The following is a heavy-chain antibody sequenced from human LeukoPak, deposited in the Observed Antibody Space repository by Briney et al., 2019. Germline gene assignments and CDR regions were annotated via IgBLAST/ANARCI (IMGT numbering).Heavy chain of an antibody. V-gene: IGHV3-30*03. J-gene: IGHJ3*02. CDR1: GFXFSSYG. Sequence: PGRSLRLSCAASGFXFSSYGIHWVRQAPGKGREWVAVISYDGSNKYYADSVKGRFTISRDNSKNTLYLQMNSLRAEDTAVYYCATSGGIVVVAATQIGAFDIWGQGTMVTVSS. CDR3: ATSGGIVVVAATQIGAFDI. D-gene: IGHD2-15*01. CDR2: ISYDGSNK.